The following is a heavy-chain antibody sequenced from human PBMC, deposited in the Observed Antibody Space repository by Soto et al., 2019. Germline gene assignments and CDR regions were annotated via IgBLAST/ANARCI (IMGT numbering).Heavy chain of an antibody. CDR3: AKASGWFGGFAY. CDR1: GFTFSSYA. Sequence: EVQLLESGGGLVQPGGSLRLSCAASGFTFSSYAMSWVRQAPGKGLEWVSAISGSGGSTYYADSVKGRFTISRDNSKNTLYLQMNSLRAEDTAVDYCAKASGWFGGFAYWGQGTLVTVSS. V-gene: IGHV3-23*01. CDR2: ISGSGGST. D-gene: IGHD3-10*01. J-gene: IGHJ4*02.